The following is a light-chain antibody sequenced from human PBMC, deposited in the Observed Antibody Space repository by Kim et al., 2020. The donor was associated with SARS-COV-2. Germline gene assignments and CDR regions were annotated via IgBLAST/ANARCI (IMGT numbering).Light chain of an antibody. V-gene: IGKV3-20*01. Sequence: PGERATLSCSASQRLRSVYFAWYQQTSGQPPMLLIFGASSRAAGIPDMFSASGSGTDFTPTISRLEPEDVAVYYCYEYTRSPPAYTFGQGTKLEI. CDR2: GAS. CDR1: QRLRSVY. CDR3: YEYTRSPPAYT. J-gene: IGKJ2*01.